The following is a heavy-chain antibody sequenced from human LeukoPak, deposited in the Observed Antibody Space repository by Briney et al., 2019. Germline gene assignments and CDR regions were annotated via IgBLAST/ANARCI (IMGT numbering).Heavy chain of an antibody. V-gene: IGHV1-8*01. D-gene: IGHD3-10*01. J-gene: IGHJ6*03. CDR2: MNPNSGNT. CDR3: ASAGWFGQLYPYYYYMDV. Sequence: ASVKVSCKAAGYTFTTYVINWGRQATGQGLEWMGWMNPNSGNTGYAQKFQGRVTMTWNTSISTAYMELSSLRSEDTAVYYCASAGWFGQLYPYYYYMDVWGKGTTVTISS. CDR1: GYTFTTYV.